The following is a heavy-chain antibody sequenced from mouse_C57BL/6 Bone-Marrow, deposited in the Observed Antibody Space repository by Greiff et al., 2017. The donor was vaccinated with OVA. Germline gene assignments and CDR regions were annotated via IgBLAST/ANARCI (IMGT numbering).Heavy chain of an antibody. V-gene: IGHV2-3*01. CDR1: GFSLTSYG. D-gene: IGHD4-1*01. CDR2: IWGDGST. CDR3: ASPGAWFAY. Sequence: QVHVKQSGPGLVAPSQSLSITCTVSGFSLTSYGVSWVRQPPGKGLEWLGVIWGDGSTNHHSALISRLSIRKDNSKSQVFLKLNSLQTDDTATYYCASPGAWFAYWGQGTLVTVSA. J-gene: IGHJ3*01.